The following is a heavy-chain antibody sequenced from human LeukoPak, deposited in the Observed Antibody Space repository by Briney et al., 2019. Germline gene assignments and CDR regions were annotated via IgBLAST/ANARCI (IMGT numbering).Heavy chain of an antibody. D-gene: IGHD1-26*01. CDR3: AKGREGSYYGPDY. CDR2: ISGSGGSI. CDR1: GFTFSSYA. V-gene: IGHV3-23*01. J-gene: IGHJ4*02. Sequence: GGSLRLSCAASGFTFSSYAMSWVRQAPGKGLEWVSTISGSGGSIYYADSVKGRLTISRDNSKNTLYLQMNSLRAEDTAVYYCAKGREGSYYGPDYWGQGTLVTVSS.